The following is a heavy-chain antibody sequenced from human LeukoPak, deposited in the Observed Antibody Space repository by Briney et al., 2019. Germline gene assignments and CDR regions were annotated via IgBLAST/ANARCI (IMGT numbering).Heavy chain of an antibody. J-gene: IGHJ4*02. CDR1: GFTFSSYG. D-gene: IGHD3-3*01. Sequence: PGGSLRLSCAASGFTFSSYGMHWVRQAPGKGLEWVAVIWYDGSNKYYADSVKGRFTISRDNSKNTLYLQMISLRAEDTAVYYCARGGYDLWSGYRIDFWGQGTLVTVSS. V-gene: IGHV3-33*01. CDR3: ARGGYDLWSGYRIDF. CDR2: IWYDGSNK.